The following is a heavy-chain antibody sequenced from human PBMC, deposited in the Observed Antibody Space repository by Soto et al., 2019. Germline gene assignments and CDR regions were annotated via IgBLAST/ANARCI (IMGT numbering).Heavy chain of an antibody. Sequence: SETLSLTCTVSGGSISSYYWSWIRQPPGKGLEWIGYIYYSGSTNYNPSLKSRVTISVGTSKNQFSLKLSSVTAADTAVYYCARVSNTGYFDYWGQGTLVTVSS. CDR2: IYYSGST. V-gene: IGHV4-59*01. D-gene: IGHD3-10*01. J-gene: IGHJ4*02. CDR1: GGSISSYY. CDR3: ARVSNTGYFDY.